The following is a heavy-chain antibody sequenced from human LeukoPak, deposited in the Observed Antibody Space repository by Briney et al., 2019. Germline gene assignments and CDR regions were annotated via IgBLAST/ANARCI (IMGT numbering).Heavy chain of an antibody. CDR1: GFTFSGYY. CDR2: VYYTGPT. Sequence: SGTLSLTCTVSGFTFSGYYLTWIRQPAGRGLECVGRVYYTGPTNYNASLLGRVTMSVDTSKSQFSLNLTPVTAADTAVYYCARAHTPLRSDYYYYLDVWGKGTTVTVS. J-gene: IGHJ6*03. V-gene: IGHV4-4*07. CDR3: ARAHTPLRSDYYYYLDV. D-gene: IGHD5-18*01.